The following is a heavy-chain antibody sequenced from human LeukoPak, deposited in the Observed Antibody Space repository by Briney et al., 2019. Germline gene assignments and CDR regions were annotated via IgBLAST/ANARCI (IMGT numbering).Heavy chain of an antibody. J-gene: IGHJ4*02. Sequence: GGSLRLSCAASGFSFSSYGMSWVRLAPGKGLEWVSAISGSVGSTYYADSVQGRFTISRDNSKNTLYLQMNSLRAEDTAVYYCAKDLGEFYSSSWSLDYWGQGTLVTVSS. CDR2: ISGSVGST. D-gene: IGHD6-13*01. V-gene: IGHV3-23*01. CDR1: GFSFSSYG. CDR3: AKDLGEFYSSSWSLDY.